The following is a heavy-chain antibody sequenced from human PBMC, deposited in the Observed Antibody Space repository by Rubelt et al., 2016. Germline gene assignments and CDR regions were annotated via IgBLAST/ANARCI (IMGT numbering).Heavy chain of an antibody. J-gene: IGHJ4*02. V-gene: IGHV1-46*01. CDR1: GYTFTSYY. Sequence: VQLVQSGAEVKKPGASVKVSCKASGYTFTSYYMHWVRQAPGQGLEWMGIINPSGGSTSYAQKFQGRVTMTRDTSTSTVYMELSSLRSEDTAVYYCARDLREYSSGHADDYWGQGTLVTVSS. CDR2: INPSGGST. D-gene: IGHD6-19*01. CDR3: ARDLREYSSGHADDY.